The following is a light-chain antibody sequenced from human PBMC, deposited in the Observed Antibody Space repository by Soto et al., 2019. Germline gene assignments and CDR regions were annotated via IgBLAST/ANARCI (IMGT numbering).Light chain of an antibody. Sequence: QSVLTQPPSVSAAPGQRVTISCSGSISNIGGNSVSWYQQLPGTAPKLLIYDDDKRPSGIPDRFSGSKSGTSATLGITGFQTGDEADYYCGSWDSSLRAYVFRTGTKVNVL. J-gene: IGLJ1*01. CDR1: ISNIGGNS. CDR2: DDD. V-gene: IGLV1-51*01. CDR3: GSWDSSLRAYV.